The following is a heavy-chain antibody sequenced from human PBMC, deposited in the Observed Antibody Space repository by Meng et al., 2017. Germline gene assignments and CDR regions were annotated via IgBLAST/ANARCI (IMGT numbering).Heavy chain of an antibody. CDR1: GDSISSSNW. CDR2: IYHSGST. CDR3: ARDLIPAYYYDSSGYGY. D-gene: IGHD3-22*01. Sequence: QRRGPGQGHVKPPGPLPPPCSFSGDSISSSNWWSWVRQPPGKGLEWIGEIYHSGSTNYNPSLKSRVTISVDKSKNQFSLKLSSVTAADTAVYYCARDLIPAYYYDSSGYGYWGQGTLVTVSS. V-gene: IGHV4-4*03. J-gene: IGHJ4*02.